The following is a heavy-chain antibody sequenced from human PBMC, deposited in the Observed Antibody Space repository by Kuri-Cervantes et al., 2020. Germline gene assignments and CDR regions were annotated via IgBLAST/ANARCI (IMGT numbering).Heavy chain of an antibody. D-gene: IGHD2-15*01. CDR1: RFTFSDYS. V-gene: IGHV3-30*04. J-gene: IGHJ4*02. Sequence: GGSLRLSCAASRFTFSDYSLHWVRQAPGKGLEWVAVISYDGTDNDYADSVKGRFTMSRDSSRRTVYLHMNSLRAEDTAMYYCARDSWSCSGQNCYSFDYWGQGTLVTVSS. CDR3: ARDSWSCSGQNCYSFDY. CDR2: ISYDGTDN.